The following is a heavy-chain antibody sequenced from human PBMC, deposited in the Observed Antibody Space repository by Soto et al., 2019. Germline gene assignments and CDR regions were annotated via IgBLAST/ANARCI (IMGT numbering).Heavy chain of an antibody. V-gene: IGHV4-4*07. CDR1: GGSISSYY. D-gene: IGHD5-18*01. CDR3: ARDAVDTALGYYYYYGMDV. CDR2: IYTSGST. Sequence: QVQLQGSGPGLVKPSETLSLTCTVSGGSISSYYWSWIRQPAGKGLEWIGRIYTSGSTNYNPSLKSRVTMSVDTSKNQFSLKLSSVTAADTAVYYCARDAVDTALGYYYYYGMDVWGQGTTVTVSS. J-gene: IGHJ6*02.